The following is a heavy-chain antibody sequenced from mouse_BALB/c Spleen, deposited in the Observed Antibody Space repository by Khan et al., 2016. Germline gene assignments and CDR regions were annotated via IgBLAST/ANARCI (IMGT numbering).Heavy chain of an antibody. D-gene: IGHD1-1*01. CDR2: IYPGDGDT. CDR3: ESYYGSSYDYFDY. CDR1: GYTFTSYW. J-gene: IGHJ2*01. Sequence: QVQLQQPGAELARPGASVKLSCKASGYTFTSYWMQWVKQRPGQGLEWIGAIYPGDGDTRYTQKFKGKATLTADKSSSTASMQLSSLASEHSAVYYCESYYGSSYDYFDYWGQGTTLTVSS. V-gene: IGHV1-87*01.